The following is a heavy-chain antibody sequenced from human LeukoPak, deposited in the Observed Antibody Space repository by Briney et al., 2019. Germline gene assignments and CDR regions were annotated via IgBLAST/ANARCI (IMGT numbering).Heavy chain of an antibody. D-gene: IGHD2-21*02. CDR3: AKDLSPLATDCGGDCYSDAFDI. J-gene: IGHJ3*02. V-gene: IGHV3-23*01. Sequence: PGGSLRLSCAASGFTFSSYAMSWVRQAPGKVLEWVSAISGSGGITHYADSVKGRFTISRDNSKNTLYLQMNSLRAEDTAVYYCAKDLSPLATDCGGDCYSDAFDIWGQGTMVAVSS. CDR2: ISGSGGIT. CDR1: GFTFSSYA.